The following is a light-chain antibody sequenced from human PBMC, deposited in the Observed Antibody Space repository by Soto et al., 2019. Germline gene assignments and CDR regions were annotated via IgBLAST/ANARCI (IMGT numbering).Light chain of an antibody. CDR1: SGHSRYA. Sequence: QSVLTKSPSASASLGASVKLTCTLSSGHSRYAIAWHQKQPGKGPRYLMDLNNDGSHTKGDGIPDRFSGSSSGADRYLIISSLQSEDEDDYYCQTWGTGFQFFGGGTKLTVL. CDR2: LNNDGSH. CDR3: QTWGTGFQF. J-gene: IGLJ2*01. V-gene: IGLV4-69*01.